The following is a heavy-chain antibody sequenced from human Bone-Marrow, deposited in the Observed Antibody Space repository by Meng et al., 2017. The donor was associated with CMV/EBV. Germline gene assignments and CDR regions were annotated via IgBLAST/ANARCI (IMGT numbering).Heavy chain of an antibody. J-gene: IGHJ4*02. CDR1: GFRFDHYG. CDR3: ARASYCSSTSCSLGY. V-gene: IGHV3-21*01. D-gene: IGHD2-2*01. CDR2: ISSSSSYI. Sequence: GESLKISCVASGFRFDHYGMTWVRQAPGKGLEWVSSISSSSSYIYYADSVKGRFTISRDNAKNSLYLQMNSLRAEDTAVYYCARASYCSSTSCSLGYWGQGTLVTVSS.